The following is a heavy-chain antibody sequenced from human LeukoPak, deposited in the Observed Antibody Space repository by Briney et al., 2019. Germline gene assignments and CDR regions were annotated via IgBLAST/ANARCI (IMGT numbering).Heavy chain of an antibody. CDR3: ARSGSHCSGGSCYPFNFDY. J-gene: IGHJ4*02. Sequence: RASVKVSCKSSGYTFTSYGIIWVRQAPGQGLEWMGCVIAYNGNTNYAQKLQGRVTMTTDTSTSTAYMELRSLRSDDTAVYYCARSGSHCSGGSCYPFNFDYWGQGTLVTVSS. V-gene: IGHV1-18*01. CDR2: VIAYNGNT. D-gene: IGHD2-15*01. CDR1: GYTFTSYG.